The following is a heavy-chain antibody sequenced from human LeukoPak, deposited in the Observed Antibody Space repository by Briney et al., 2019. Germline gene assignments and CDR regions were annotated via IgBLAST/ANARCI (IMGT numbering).Heavy chain of an antibody. CDR1: GDTLTELS. J-gene: IGHJ4*02. CDR2: FDPEHGEM. Sequence: ASVKVSCKVSGDTLTELSTHWVRQAPGKGREWMGGFDPEHGEMIYAQKLQGRVTMTEDRSTDTAYMELSSLRSEDTAVYYCATGGPWDLLKYWGQGTLVTVSS. CDR3: ATGGPWDLLKY. D-gene: IGHD3-9*01. V-gene: IGHV1-24*01.